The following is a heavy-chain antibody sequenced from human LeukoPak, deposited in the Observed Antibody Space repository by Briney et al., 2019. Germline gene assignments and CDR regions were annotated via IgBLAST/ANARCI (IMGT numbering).Heavy chain of an antibody. Sequence: SETLSLTCAVYGGSVSGYYWSWIRQPPGKGLEWIGEINHSGSTNYNPSLKSRVTISVDTSKNQFSLKLSSVTAADTAVYYCARPAAYYYDSSGRFDYWGQGTLVTVSS. CDR2: INHSGST. V-gene: IGHV4-34*01. J-gene: IGHJ4*02. D-gene: IGHD3-22*01. CDR3: ARPAAYYYDSSGRFDY. CDR1: GGSVSGYY.